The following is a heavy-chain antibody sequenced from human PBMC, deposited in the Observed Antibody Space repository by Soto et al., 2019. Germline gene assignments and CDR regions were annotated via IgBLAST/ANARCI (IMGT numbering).Heavy chain of an antibody. D-gene: IGHD2-2*01. J-gene: IGHJ6*03. Sequence: KTPPASLTVSCTSSGSRFPSYDMNWVRPATGRGREWMGWMNPNSGNTGYAQKFQGRVTMTRNTSISTAYMELSSLRSEDTAVYYCARGDIVVVPAAPPDDYYYYYMDVWGKGATVTGSS. CDR3: ARGDIVVVPAAPPDDYYYYYMDV. CDR1: GSRFPSYD. CDR2: MNPNSGNT. V-gene: IGHV1-8*01.